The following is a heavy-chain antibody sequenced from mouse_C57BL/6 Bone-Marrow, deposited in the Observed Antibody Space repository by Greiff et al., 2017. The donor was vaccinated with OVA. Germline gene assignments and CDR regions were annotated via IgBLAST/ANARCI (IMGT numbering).Heavy chain of an antibody. D-gene: IGHD1-1*02. J-gene: IGHJ4*01. CDR2: INPNNGGT. CDR1: GYTFTDYY. Sequence: VQLQQSGPELVKPGASVKISCKASGYTFTDYYMNWVKQSHGKSLEWIGDINPNNGGTSYNQKFKGKATLTVDKSSSTAYMELNSLTSEDSAVYYCARDYGVDDWGQGTSVTVSS. CDR3: ARDYGVDD. V-gene: IGHV1-26*01.